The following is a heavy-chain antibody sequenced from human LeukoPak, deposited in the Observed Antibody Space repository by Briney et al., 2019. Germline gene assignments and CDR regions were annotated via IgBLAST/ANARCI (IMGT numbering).Heavy chain of an antibody. D-gene: IGHD1-1*01. CDR3: ADNLSQ. CDR1: GFTFSAYG. Sequence: PGGSLRLSCAASGFTFSAYGMNWVRQAPGKGLEWISHIAKGSDTIYYADSVKGRFTISRDNAKNSLYLQMSSLRAEDTAVYYCADNLSQWGQGTLVTVSS. J-gene: IGHJ4*02. CDR2: IAKGSDTI. V-gene: IGHV3-48*04.